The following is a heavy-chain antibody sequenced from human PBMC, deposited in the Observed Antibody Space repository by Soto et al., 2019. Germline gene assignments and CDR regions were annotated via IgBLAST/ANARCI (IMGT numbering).Heavy chain of an antibody. CDR1: GYSFTSYW. CDR3: ARRRYDFWSGYYDYYYGMDV. D-gene: IGHD3-3*01. V-gene: IGHV5-51*01. CDR2: IYPGDSDT. Sequence: GESLKISCKGSGYSFTSYWIGWVRQMPGKGLEWMGIIYPGDSDTRYSPSFQGQVTISADKSISTAYLQWSSLKASDTAMYYWARRRYDFWSGYYDYYYGMDVWGQGTTVTVSS. J-gene: IGHJ6*02.